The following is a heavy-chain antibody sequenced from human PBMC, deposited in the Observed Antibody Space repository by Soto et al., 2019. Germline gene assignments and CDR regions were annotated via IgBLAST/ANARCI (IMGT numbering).Heavy chain of an antibody. CDR2: IYYSGST. CDR3: ARYGYSSSWLYNGFDP. J-gene: IGHJ5*02. Sequence: SETLSLTCTVSGGSVSSGSYYWSWIRQPPGKGLEWIGYIYYSGSTNYNPSLKSRVTISVDTSKNQFSLKLSSVTAADTAVYYCARYGYSSSWLYNGFDPWGRGTLVTVSS. CDR1: GGSVSSGSYY. D-gene: IGHD6-13*01. V-gene: IGHV4-61*01.